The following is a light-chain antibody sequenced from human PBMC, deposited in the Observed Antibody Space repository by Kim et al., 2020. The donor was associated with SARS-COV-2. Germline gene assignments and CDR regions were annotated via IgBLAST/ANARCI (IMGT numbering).Light chain of an antibody. Sequence: QRFTVACTWSSSNIGAGYDVQWYHQRPEKAPKLLVYGDNNRPSGVPHRLSYSKSGAAASLAITRLQAKDEAEYYCQSYDNGLSGYVFGSGTKVTVL. J-gene: IGLJ1*01. V-gene: IGLV1-40*03. CDR1: SSNIGAGYD. CDR2: GDN. CDR3: QSYDNGLSGYV.